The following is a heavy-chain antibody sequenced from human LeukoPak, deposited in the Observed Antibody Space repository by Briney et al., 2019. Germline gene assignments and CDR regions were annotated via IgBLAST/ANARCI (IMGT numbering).Heavy chain of an antibody. J-gene: IGHJ4*02. CDR1: GFTFSDYY. Sequence: GGSLRLSCAASGFTFSDYYMSWIRQAPGKGLEGVSYISSSGSTIYYADSVKGRFTISRDNAKNSLYLQMNSLRAEDTAVYYCASDGYSGYDFQDYWGQGTLVTVSS. CDR2: ISSSGSTI. V-gene: IGHV3-11*01. CDR3: ASDGYSGYDFQDY. D-gene: IGHD5-12*01.